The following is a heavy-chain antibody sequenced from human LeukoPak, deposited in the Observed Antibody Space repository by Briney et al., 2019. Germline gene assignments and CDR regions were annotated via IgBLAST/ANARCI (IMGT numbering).Heavy chain of an antibody. CDR2: MNPNSGNT. J-gene: IGHJ4*02. Sequence: ASVKVSCKASGYTFTSYDINWVRQATGQGLEWMGWMNPNSGNTGYAQKFQGRVTMTRNTSISTAYMELSSLRSEDTAVYYCARGRPYYYGSGSNFDYWGQGTLVTVSS. CDR1: GYTFTSYD. CDR3: ARGRPYYYGSGSNFDY. V-gene: IGHV1-8*01. D-gene: IGHD3-10*01.